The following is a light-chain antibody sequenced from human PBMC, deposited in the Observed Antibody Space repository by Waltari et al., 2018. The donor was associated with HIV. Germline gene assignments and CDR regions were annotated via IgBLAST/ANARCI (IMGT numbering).Light chain of an antibody. J-gene: IGLJ3*02. CDR3: QSYDSSNHWV. V-gene: IGLV6-57*04. CDR2: EDN. CDR1: SGSIASHY. Sequence: NFMLTQPHSVSESPGKTVTISCTRSSGSIASHYVQWYQQRPGSAPTTVIYEDNQRPSGVPDRFSGSTDSSSNSASLTISGLMTEDEADYYCQSYDSSNHWVFGGGTKLTVV.